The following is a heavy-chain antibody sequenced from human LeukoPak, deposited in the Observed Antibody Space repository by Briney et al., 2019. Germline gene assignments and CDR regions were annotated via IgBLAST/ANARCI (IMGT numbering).Heavy chain of an antibody. J-gene: IGHJ5*02. CDR3: ARGLPDDTGDWFDP. CDR2: IIPISGTA. D-gene: IGHD5-12*01. V-gene: IGHV1-69*13. CDR1: GGTFSSYA. Sequence: ASVKVSCKASGGTFSSYAISWVRQAPGQGLEWMGGIIPISGTANYAQKFQGRVTITADESTSTAYMELSSLRSEDTAVYYCARGLPDDTGDWFDPWGQGTLVTVSS.